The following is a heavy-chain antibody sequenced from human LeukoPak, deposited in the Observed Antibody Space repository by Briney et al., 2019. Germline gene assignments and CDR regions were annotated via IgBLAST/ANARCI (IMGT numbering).Heavy chain of an antibody. Sequence: GASVKVSCKASGYTFTGYYMHWVRQAPGQGLEWVGRINPNSGGTNYAQKFQGRVTMTRDTSISTAYMELSRLRSDDTAVYYCARGLHCSGGSCYSGFDYWGQGTLVTVS. J-gene: IGHJ4*02. V-gene: IGHV1-2*06. D-gene: IGHD2-15*01. CDR1: GYTFTGYY. CDR3: ARGLHCSGGSCYSGFDY. CDR2: INPNSGGT.